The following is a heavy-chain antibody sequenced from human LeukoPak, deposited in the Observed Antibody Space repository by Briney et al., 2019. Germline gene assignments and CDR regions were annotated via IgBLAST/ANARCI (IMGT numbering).Heavy chain of an antibody. Sequence: GGSLRLSCAASGFTSSRFWFHWVRQVPGKGLVWVSRINPDASVSTYADSVKGRFTISRDNTKNTLYLQMNSLTVEDTALYYCANDMTGFYDYWGQGTLVTVSS. CDR3: ANDMTGFYDY. CDR2: INPDASVS. D-gene: IGHD3-9*01. V-gene: IGHV3-74*01. CDR1: GFTSSRFW. J-gene: IGHJ4*02.